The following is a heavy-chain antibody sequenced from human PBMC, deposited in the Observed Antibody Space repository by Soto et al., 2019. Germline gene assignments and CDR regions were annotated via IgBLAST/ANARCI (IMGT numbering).Heavy chain of an antibody. D-gene: IGHD6-13*01. V-gene: IGHV3-74*01. J-gene: IGHJ4*02. Sequence: EVQLVESGGGLVQPGGSLRLSCAASGFTFSSYWMHWVRQAPGKGLVWVSNINSDGSTTRYADSVKGRFTISRDNAKNTLYLQMNSLRGEDTAVYYCASLIAAGTIDYWGQGTLVTVSS. CDR2: INSDGSTT. CDR3: ASLIAAGTIDY. CDR1: GFTFSSYW.